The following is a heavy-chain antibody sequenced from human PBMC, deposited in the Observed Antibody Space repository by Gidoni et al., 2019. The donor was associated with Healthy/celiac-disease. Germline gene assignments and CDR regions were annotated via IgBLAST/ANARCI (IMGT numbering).Heavy chain of an antibody. CDR1: GYTFTGYY. CDR2: INPNSGGT. J-gene: IGHJ5*02. Sequence: QVQLVQSGAEVTKPGASVKVSCKASGYTFTGYYMHWVRKAPGQGLEWMGWINPNSGGTNYAQKFQGWVTMTRDTSISTAYMELSRLRSDDTAVYYCARATSYDFWSGYYPQGWFDPWGQGTLVTVSS. D-gene: IGHD3-3*01. CDR3: ARATSYDFWSGYYPQGWFDP. V-gene: IGHV1-2*04.